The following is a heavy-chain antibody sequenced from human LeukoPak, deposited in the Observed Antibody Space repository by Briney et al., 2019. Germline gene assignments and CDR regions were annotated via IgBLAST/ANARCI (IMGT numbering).Heavy chain of an antibody. V-gene: IGHV3-23*01. J-gene: IGHJ4*02. Sequence: GGSLRLSCVASGFTFRDHYMDWVRQAPGKGLQWVAVISGGGRTTEYEDFVKGRFTISRDNSKNTLSLQVNSLTVEDTAIYFCAKNVVVKRYIDFWGQGTLVTVSS. CDR3: AKNVVVKRYIDF. CDR2: ISGGGRTT. D-gene: IGHD2-15*01. CDR1: GFTFRDHY.